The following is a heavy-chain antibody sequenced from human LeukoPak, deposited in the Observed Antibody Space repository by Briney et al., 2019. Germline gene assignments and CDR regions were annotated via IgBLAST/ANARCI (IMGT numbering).Heavy chain of an antibody. CDR3: AREGYCSGGICSYDN. CDR1: GFTFRNYW. CDR2: IKQDGSGK. D-gene: IGHD2-15*01. Sequence: GGSLRLSCAPSGFTFRNYWMNWVRQAPGKGLEWVARIKQDGSGKYYVESVKGRFTISRDNAKKSVYLQMDSLRAEDTAVYYCAREGYCSGGICSYDNWGQGTLVTVSS. V-gene: IGHV3-7*01. J-gene: IGHJ4*02.